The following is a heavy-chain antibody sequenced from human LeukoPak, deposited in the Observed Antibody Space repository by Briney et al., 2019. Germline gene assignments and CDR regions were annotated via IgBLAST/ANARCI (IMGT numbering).Heavy chain of an antibody. J-gene: IGHJ4*02. D-gene: IGHD3-22*01. V-gene: IGHV3-33*05. CDR3: ARGSYYYDSSGYLVYFDY. CDR1: GFTFSSYG. Sequence: PGGSLRLSCAASGFTFSSYGMHWVRQAPGKGLEWVAVISYDGSNKYYADSVKGRFTISRDNSKNTLYLQMNSLRAEDTAVYYCARGSYYYDSSGYLVYFDYWGQGTLATVSS. CDR2: ISYDGSNK.